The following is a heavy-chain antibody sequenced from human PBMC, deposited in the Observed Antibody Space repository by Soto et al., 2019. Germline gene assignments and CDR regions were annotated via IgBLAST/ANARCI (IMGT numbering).Heavy chain of an antibody. CDR1: GGSISSYY. Sequence: QVQLQESGPGLVKPSETLSLTCTVSGGSISSYYWSWIRQPPGKGLEWIGYIYYSGSTNYNPSLKRRVTISVDTSKNQFSLKLSSVTAADTAVYYCARDRAYYDFWSGYYPYYYYGMDVWGQGTTVTVSS. CDR3: ARDRAYYDFWSGYYPYYYYGMDV. CDR2: IYYSGST. V-gene: IGHV4-59*01. D-gene: IGHD3-3*01. J-gene: IGHJ6*02.